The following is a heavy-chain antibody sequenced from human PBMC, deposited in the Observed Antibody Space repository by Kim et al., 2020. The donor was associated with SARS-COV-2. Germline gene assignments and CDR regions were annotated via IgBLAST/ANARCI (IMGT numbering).Heavy chain of an antibody. V-gene: IGHV3-30*04. Sequence: GGSLRLSCAASGFTFSSYAMHWVRQAPGKGLEWVAVISYDGSNKYYADSVKGLFTISRDNSKNTLYLQMNSLRAEDTAVYYCAREEVIKGDNWFDPWGQG. CDR3: AREEVIKGDNWFDP. D-gene: IGHD3-10*01. CDR2: ISYDGSNK. J-gene: IGHJ5*02. CDR1: GFTFSSYA.